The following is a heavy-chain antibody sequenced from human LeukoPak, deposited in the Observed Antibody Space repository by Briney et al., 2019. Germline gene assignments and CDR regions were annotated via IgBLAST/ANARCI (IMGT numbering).Heavy chain of an antibody. J-gene: IGHJ5*02. CDR1: GYTFTGYY. CDR2: INPNSGGT. D-gene: IGHD2-2*01. Sequence: ASVKASCKASGYTFTGYYMHWVRQAPGQGLEWMGWINPNSGGTNYAQKFQGRVTMTRDTSISTAYMELSRLRSDDTAVYYCARDGEDIVVVPAAMGNWFDPWGQGTLVTVSS. CDR3: ARDGEDIVVVPAAMGNWFDP. V-gene: IGHV1-2*02.